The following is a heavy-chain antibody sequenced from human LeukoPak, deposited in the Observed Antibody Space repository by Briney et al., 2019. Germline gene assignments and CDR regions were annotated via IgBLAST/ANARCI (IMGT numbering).Heavy chain of an antibody. V-gene: IGHV3-74*01. CDR3: TIEGAGPTGQIGYYAMDV. D-gene: IGHD1-1*01. J-gene: IGHJ6*02. CDR1: GFTFSSYW. CDR2: LNSDGSNT. Sequence: PGGSLRLSCASSGFTFSSYWVHWVSQAPGKGLVWVSRLNSDGSNTNYADSVKGRFTISRDNAKNTLYLQMSSLRAEDTAVYYCTIEGAGPTGQIGYYAMDVWGQGTTVTVSS.